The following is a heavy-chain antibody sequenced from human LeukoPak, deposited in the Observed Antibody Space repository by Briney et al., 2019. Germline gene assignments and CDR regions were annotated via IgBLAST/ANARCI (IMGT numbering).Heavy chain of an antibody. D-gene: IGHD3/OR15-3a*01. CDR2: ISYDGSNK. V-gene: IGHV3-30-3*01. Sequence: GGSLRLSCAASGFTFSSYAMHWVRQAPGKGLEWVAVISYDGSNKYYADSVKGRFTISRDNSKDTVYLQMSSLRAEDTAVYYWAKDNWTFAYWGQGPRSPSPQ. J-gene: IGHJ4*02. CDR3: AKDNWTFAY. CDR1: GFTFSSYA.